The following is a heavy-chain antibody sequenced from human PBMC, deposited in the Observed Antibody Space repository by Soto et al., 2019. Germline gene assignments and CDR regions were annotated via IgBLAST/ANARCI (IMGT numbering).Heavy chain of an antibody. V-gene: IGHV3-23*01. CDR1: GFTFSSYA. Sequence: EVQLLESGGGLLQPGGSLRLSCAASGFTFSSYAMSWVRQAPGKGLEWVSGMSGNGGSAYYADSGKGRFTISRDNSKKTLYLQMNSLRAEDKAVYYCAKGPIFGVENIYDYWGQGTLVTVSS. CDR3: AKGPIFGVENIYDY. D-gene: IGHD3-3*01. J-gene: IGHJ4*02. CDR2: MSGNGGSA.